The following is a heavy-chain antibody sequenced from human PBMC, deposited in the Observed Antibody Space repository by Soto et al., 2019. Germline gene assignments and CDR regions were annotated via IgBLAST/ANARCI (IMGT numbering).Heavy chain of an antibody. CDR3: ARVSSSLDYGIDY. V-gene: IGHV3-30-3*01. Sequence: GVTLSLSCTTSGFSFSPYSMHWVRPAPGKGLEWVAVISYYGSNKYYGDSVKGRFTISRDNSKNTLYLEMGSLRPDDTAVYFCARVSSSLDYGIDYWGRGTPVTVSS. CDR2: ISYYGSNK. D-gene: IGHD6-13*01. J-gene: IGHJ4*02. CDR1: GFSFSPYS.